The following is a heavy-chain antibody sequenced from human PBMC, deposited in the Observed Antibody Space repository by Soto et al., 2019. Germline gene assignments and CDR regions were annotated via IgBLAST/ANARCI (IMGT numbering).Heavy chain of an antibody. D-gene: IGHD2-2*01. V-gene: IGHV1-18*01. J-gene: IGHJ4*02. CDR2: ISAYNGNT. CDR1: GYTFTSFG. Sequence: ASVKVSCKASGYTFTSFGISWVRQAPGQGLEWMGWISAYNGNTNYAQKLQGRVTMTTDTSTSTAYMELRSLRSDDTAVYYCARSLGFFSSTSCCVGAYGGGGPWVTVSS. CDR3: ARSLGFFSSTSCCVGAY.